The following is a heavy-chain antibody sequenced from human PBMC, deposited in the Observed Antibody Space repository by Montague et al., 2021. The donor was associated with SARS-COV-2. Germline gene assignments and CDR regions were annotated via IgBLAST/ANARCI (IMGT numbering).Heavy chain of an antibody. J-gene: IGHJ4*02. CDR2: INWHDEK. Sequence: PALVKPTQTLTLTCTFSGFSLTTSGMCVRWIRQSPGKALEWLALINWHDEKYYSTSLKARLTISKDTSKNQVVLTMTNMDPLDTATYYCARMFYDILTGYRNFDYWGQGTLVTVSS. CDR3: ARMFYDILTGYRNFDY. V-gene: IGHV2-70*01. D-gene: IGHD3-9*01. CDR1: GFSLTTSGMC.